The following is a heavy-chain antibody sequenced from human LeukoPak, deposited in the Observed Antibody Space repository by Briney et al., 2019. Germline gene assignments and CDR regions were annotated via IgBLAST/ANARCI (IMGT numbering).Heavy chain of an antibody. D-gene: IGHD6-19*01. CDR1: GFTFSSYA. CDR3: AKDNAYSSGWLYYFDY. CDR2: INGSGGST. V-gene: IGHV3-23*01. J-gene: IGHJ4*02. Sequence: PGGSLRLSCAASGFTFSSYAMSWVRQAPGKGLEWVSDINGSGGSTYYADSVKGRFTISRDNSKNTLYLQMNGLRAEDTAVYYCAKDNAYSSGWLYYFDYWGQGTLVTVSS.